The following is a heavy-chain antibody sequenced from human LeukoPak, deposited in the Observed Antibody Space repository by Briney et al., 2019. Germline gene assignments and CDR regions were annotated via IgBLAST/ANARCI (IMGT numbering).Heavy chain of an antibody. V-gene: IGHV3-23*01. D-gene: IGHD3-3*01. CDR3: AKDPVLEWLKIDDY. CDR2: ISGSGGST. J-gene: IGHJ4*02. Sequence: GGSLRLSCAASGFTFSSYAMSWVRQAPGKGLEWVSAISGSGGSTYYADSVKGRFTISRDNSKNTLYLQMNSLRAEDTAVYYRAKDPVLEWLKIDDYWGQGTLVTVSS. CDR1: GFTFSSYA.